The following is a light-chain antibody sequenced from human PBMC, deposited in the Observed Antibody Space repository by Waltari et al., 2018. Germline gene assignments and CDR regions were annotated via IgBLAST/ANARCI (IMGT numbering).Light chain of an antibody. V-gene: IGLV1-40*01. CDR3: QSYDISLSGSV. CDR2: VSC. Sequence: QSVLAQPPSVSGAPGQRVTISCSGSSSNIGAGSDVHWYQHLPGTAPKLLIFVSCIRPPGVPDRFSGSKSGTSASLAITGLQAEDEADYYCQSYDISLSGSVFGGGTKLTVL. J-gene: IGLJ3*02. CDR1: SSNIGAGSD.